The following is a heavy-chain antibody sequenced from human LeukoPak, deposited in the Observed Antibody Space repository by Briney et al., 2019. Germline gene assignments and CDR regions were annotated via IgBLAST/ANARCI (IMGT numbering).Heavy chain of an antibody. V-gene: IGHV4-59*08. CDR3: ARHFYRSGSYALDY. D-gene: IGHD3-10*01. Sequence: PSETLSLTCTVSGGSISSYYWSWIRQPPGKGLEWIGYIYYSGSTNYNPSLKSRVTISVDTSKNQFSLKLSSVTAADTAVYYCARHFYRSGSYALDYWGQGTLVSVSS. CDR1: GGSISSYY. J-gene: IGHJ4*02. CDR2: IYYSGST.